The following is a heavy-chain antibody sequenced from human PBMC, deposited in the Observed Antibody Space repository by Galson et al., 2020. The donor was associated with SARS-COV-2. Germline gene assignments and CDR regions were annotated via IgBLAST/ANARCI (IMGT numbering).Heavy chain of an antibody. Sequence: GESLKISCAASGFTFSRYAMHWVRQAPGMGLEWVSGISGHGGNKYYTDSVKGRFTISRDNSKNTLYLQMNGLRAEDMAVYYCAKDGDAMVRGVENWFDSWGQGTLVTVSS. J-gene: IGHJ5*01. CDR3: AKDGDAMVRGVENWFDS. CDR2: ISGHGGNK. D-gene: IGHD3-10*01. CDR1: GFTFSRYA. V-gene: IGHV3-23*01.